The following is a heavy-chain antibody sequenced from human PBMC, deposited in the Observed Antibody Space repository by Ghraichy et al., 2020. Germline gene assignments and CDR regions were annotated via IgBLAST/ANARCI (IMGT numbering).Heavy chain of an antibody. V-gene: IGHV3-30*18. Sequence: LSLTCAASGFTFTYYGLHWVRQAPGKGLEWVAVFSSYGNNKYYADSVKGRVTISRDTSKNTLYLQMNSLRLEDTAVYYCAKDPEFDSWGQGTLVTVSS. CDR3: AKDPEFDS. CDR1: GFTFTYYG. D-gene: IGHD1-14*01. J-gene: IGHJ4*02. CDR2: FSSYGNNK.